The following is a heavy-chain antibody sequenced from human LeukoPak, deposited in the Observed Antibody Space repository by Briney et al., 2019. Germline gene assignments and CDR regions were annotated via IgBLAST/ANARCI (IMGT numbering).Heavy chain of an antibody. CDR1: GGSVNSFF. J-gene: IGHJ4*02. CDR2: IYSSGST. V-gene: IGHV4-4*07. CDR3: ARVSVSGTYDY. Sequence: SETLSLTCTVSGGSVNSFFWTWIRQPGGKGLEWIGRIYSSGSTNYNPSLKNRVTMPVDTSKNQFSLKLTSVTAANTAVYYCARVSVSGTYDYWGQGTLVTVSS. D-gene: IGHD1-26*01.